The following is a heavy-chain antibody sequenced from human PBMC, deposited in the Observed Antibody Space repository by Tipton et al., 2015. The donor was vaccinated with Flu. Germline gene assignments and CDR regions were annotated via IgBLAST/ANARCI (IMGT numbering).Heavy chain of an antibody. D-gene: IGHD3-9*01. CDR3: ARRVVLTGYPNWFDP. CDR1: GGSISSGSYS. CDR2: ISSSGNT. V-gene: IGHV4-61*02. Sequence: TLSLTCTVSGGSISSGSYSWSWIRQPAGKGLEWIGRISSSGNTYYNPSLGSRVIISTDTSKTQFSLNLRSVTASDTAVYYCARRVVLTGYPNWFDPWSQGTLVTVSS. J-gene: IGHJ5*02.